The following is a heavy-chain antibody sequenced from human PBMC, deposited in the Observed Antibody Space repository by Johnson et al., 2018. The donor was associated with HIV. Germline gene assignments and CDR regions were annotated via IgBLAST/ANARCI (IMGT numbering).Heavy chain of an antibody. CDR3: AREARNNWNYEGDAFYI. CDR1: GLTFSDYY. V-gene: IGHV3-30*03. Sequence: QVQLVESGGGLVKPGGSLRLSCAASGLTFSDYYMTWIRQAPGKGLEWVAVISYEGSNKYYADSVKGRCTISRDNSKNTLYVKMNSLRTEDTAVYYCAREARNNWNYEGDAFYIWGQGTMVTVSS. CDR2: ISYEGSNK. J-gene: IGHJ3*02. D-gene: IGHD1-7*01.